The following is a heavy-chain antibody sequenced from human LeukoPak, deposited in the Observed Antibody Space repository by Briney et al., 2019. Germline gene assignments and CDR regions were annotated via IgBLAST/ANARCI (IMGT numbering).Heavy chain of an antibody. CDR2: IRQDGSEK. J-gene: IGHJ3*02. Sequence: GGSLRLSCAASGFTFSSYWMSWVRQAPGKGLEWVANIRQDGSEKYYVDSVKGRFTISRDNAKNSLYMQMNSLRAEDTAVYYCAREATVTTFNDAFDIWGQGTMVTVS. CDR3: AREATVTTFNDAFDI. D-gene: IGHD4-17*01. CDR1: GFTFSSYW. V-gene: IGHV3-7*01.